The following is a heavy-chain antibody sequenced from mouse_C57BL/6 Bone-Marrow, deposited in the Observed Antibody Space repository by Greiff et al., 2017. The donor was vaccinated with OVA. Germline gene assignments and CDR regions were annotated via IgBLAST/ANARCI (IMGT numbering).Heavy chain of an antibody. V-gene: IGHV1-26*01. CDR1: GYTFTDYY. CDR3: LLGYYGSSFYYYAMDY. J-gene: IGHJ4*01. CDR2: INPKNGGT. D-gene: IGHD1-1*01. Sequence: VQLQQSGPELVKPGASVKISCKASGYTFTDYYMNWVKQSHGKSLEWIGDINPKNGGTSYTQKFKGKATLTVDKSSRTAYMELRSLTSEDSAVYYCLLGYYGSSFYYYAMDYWGQGTSVTVSS.